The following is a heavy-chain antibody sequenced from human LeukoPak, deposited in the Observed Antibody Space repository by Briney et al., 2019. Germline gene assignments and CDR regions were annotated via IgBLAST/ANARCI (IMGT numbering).Heavy chain of an antibody. CDR2: ISGSGSTT. D-gene: IGHD3-16*01. Sequence: RGSLRLSCAASGFPFSSYAMSWVRRAPGKGLEWVSAISGSGSTTYYADSVKGRFSISRDNSRNTLYLQMNSLRVEDTAVYYCARDVGVVDYWGQGTLVTVSS. J-gene: IGHJ4*02. CDR3: ARDVGVVDY. CDR1: GFPFSSYA. V-gene: IGHV3-23*01.